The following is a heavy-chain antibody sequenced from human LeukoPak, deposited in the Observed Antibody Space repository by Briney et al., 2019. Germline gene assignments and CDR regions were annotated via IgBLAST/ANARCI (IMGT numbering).Heavy chain of an antibody. CDR3: TTDAGYSSKWYNY. J-gene: IGHJ4*02. CDR2: IKSKTDGGTT. Sequence: GGSLRLSCAASGFTFNDAWMSWVRQAPGKGLEWVGRIKSKTDGGTTDHAAPVEGRFTISRDDSKNTLYLQMSSLKIEDTGVYYCTTDAGYSSKWYNYWGQGTLVTVSS. V-gene: IGHV3-15*01. CDR1: GFTFNDAW. D-gene: IGHD2-2*01.